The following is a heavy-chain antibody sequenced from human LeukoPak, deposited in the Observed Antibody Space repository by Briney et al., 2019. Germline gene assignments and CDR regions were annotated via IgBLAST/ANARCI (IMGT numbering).Heavy chain of an antibody. CDR2: MNLSSGYT. J-gene: IGHJ2*01. Sequence: ASAKVSCKPSGYPSTTYDINWVRRATGHELEWMGWMNLSSGYTGYSQKFQARATITRNKTIPTTYMDLSSLMSQQPAVYYCAGSSDQNWYFDLWGRGTLVTLSS. CDR1: GYPSTTYD. V-gene: IGHV1-8*01. CDR3: AGSSDQNWYFDL.